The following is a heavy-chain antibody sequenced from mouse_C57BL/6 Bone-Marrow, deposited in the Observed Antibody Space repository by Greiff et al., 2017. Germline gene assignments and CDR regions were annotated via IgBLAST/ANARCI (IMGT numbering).Heavy chain of an antibody. J-gene: IGHJ3*01. CDR2: IDPENGAT. CDR1: GFNIKDDY. Sequence: VQLKESGAELVRPGASVKLSCTASGFNIKDDYMHWVKQRPEQGLEWIGWIDPENGATESASKFQGKATITADTSSNTAYLQLSSLTSEDTAVDYGTTIDYDELPWFAYWGQGTLVTVSA. CDR3: TTIDYDELPWFAY. D-gene: IGHD2-4*01. V-gene: IGHV14-4*01.